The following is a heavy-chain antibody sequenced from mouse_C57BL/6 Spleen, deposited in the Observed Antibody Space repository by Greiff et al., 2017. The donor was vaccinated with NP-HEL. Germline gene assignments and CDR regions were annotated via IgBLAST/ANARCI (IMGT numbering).Heavy chain of an antibody. CDR2: IYPRSGNT. Sequence: QVHVKQSGAELARPGASVKLSCKASGYTFTSYGISWVKQRTGQGLEWIGEIYPRSGNTYYNEKFKGKATLTADKSSSTAYMELRSLTSEDSAVYFCASSELGGVDYWGQGTTLTVSS. D-gene: IGHD4-1*01. V-gene: IGHV1-81*01. CDR3: ASSELGGVDY. J-gene: IGHJ2*01. CDR1: GYTFTSYG.